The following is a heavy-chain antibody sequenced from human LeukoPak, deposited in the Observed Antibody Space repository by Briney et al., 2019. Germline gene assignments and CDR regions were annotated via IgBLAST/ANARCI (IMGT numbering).Heavy chain of an antibody. CDR2: IDHSGST. D-gene: IGHD3-3*01. J-gene: IGHJ4*02. V-gene: IGHV4-34*01. Sequence: SETLSLTCAVYGGSFSGYYWSWIRQPPGKGLEWIGEIDHSGSTNYNPSPKSRVTISVDTSKNQFSLKLSSVTAADTAVYYCARGRTVRYYDFWSGYPRPFDYWGQGTLVTVSS. CDR1: GGSFSGYY. CDR3: ARGRTVRYYDFWSGYPRPFDY.